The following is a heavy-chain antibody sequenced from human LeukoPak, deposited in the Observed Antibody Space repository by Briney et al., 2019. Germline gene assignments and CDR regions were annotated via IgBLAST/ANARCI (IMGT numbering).Heavy chain of an antibody. CDR2: IIPILGIA. V-gene: IGHV1-69*04. D-gene: IGHD3-10*01. CDR1: GGTFSSYA. J-gene: IGHJ4*02. CDR3: ATLPRGHLFDS. Sequence: GASVKVSCKASGGTFSSYAISWVRQAPGQGLEWMGRIIPILGIANCAQKFQGRVTITADKSTSTAYMELSSLRSEDTAVYYCATLPRGHLFDSWGQGTLVTVSS.